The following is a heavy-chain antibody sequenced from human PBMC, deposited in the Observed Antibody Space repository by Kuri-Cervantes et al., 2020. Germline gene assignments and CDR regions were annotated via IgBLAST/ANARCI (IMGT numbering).Heavy chain of an antibody. Sequence: GGSLRLSCAASGFTFSSYAMHWVRQAPGKGLEWVAVISYDGSNKYYEDSVKGRFTISRDNSKNTLYLQMNSLRAEDTAVHYCARDRGYYGSGFNREYYYYYYGMDVWGQGTTVTVSS. D-gene: IGHD3-10*01. CDR1: GFTFSSYA. CDR2: ISYDGSNK. CDR3: ARDRGYYGSGFNREYYYYYYGMDV. V-gene: IGHV3-30-3*01. J-gene: IGHJ6*02.